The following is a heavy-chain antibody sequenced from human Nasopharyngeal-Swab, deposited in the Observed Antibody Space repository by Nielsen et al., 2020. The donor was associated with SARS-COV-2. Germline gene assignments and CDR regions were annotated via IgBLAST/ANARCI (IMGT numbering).Heavy chain of an antibody. CDR3: ARDGGWFDP. CDR1: GGSISSYY. CDR2: IYTSGSA. Sequence: LRLSCTVSGGSISSYYWSWIRQTAGKGLEWIGRIYTSGSADYSPSLKSRITISVDTSKNQFSLKLSSVTAADTAVYYCARDGGWFDPWGQGTLVTVSS. J-gene: IGHJ5*02. V-gene: IGHV4-4*07.